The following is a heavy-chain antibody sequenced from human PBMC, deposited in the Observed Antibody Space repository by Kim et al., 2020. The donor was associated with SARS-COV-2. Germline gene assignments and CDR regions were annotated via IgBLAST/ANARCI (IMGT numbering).Heavy chain of an antibody. CDR2: NHSGRT. Sequence: NHSGRTTHTPSLKSRVTISVDTSKNQSSLKLSSVTAADTAVYYCARVHDYWGRGTLVTVSS. J-gene: IGHJ4*02. V-gene: IGHV4-34*01. CDR3: ARVHDY.